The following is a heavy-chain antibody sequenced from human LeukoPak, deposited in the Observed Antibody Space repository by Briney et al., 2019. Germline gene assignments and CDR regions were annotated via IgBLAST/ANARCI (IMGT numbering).Heavy chain of an antibody. Sequence: GSLRLSCAAHGITLRTYTMNWFGQAPGKGLEWVSSISTGSSYIYYADSVRGRFTISRDNAKNSLYLQMNNLRAADTAVYYCADDRIVEYDKGGFDLWGRGTLVTVSS. D-gene: IGHD3-22*01. CDR3: ADDRIVEYDKGGFDL. J-gene: IGHJ5*02. V-gene: IGHV3-21*01. CDR1: GITLRTYT. CDR2: ISTGSSYI.